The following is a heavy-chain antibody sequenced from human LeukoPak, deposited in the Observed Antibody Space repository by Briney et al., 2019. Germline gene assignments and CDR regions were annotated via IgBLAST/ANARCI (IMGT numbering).Heavy chain of an antibody. J-gene: IGHJ6*03. D-gene: IGHD2-15*01. CDR1: GYTFTSYG. Sequence: ASVKVSCKASGYTFTSYGISWVRQAPGQGLEWMGWISAYNGNTNYAQKLQGRVTMTTDTSTSTAYMELRSLRSDDTAVYYCAREVVAATRRNYYYYYYMDVWGKGTTVTVSS. CDR3: AREVVAATRRNYYYYYYMDV. V-gene: IGHV1-18*01. CDR2: ISAYNGNT.